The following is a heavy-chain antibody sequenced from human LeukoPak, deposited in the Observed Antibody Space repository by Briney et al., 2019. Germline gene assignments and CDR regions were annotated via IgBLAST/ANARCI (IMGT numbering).Heavy chain of an antibody. J-gene: IGHJ5*02. CDR3: ARSLPYDFWSGYNFNWFDP. CDR1: GGTFSSYA. D-gene: IGHD3-3*01. CDR2: IIPIFGTA. V-gene: IGHV1-69*05. Sequence: GSSVKVSCKASGGTFSSYAISWVRQAPGQGLEWMGGIIPIFGTANYARKFQGRVTITTDESTSTAYMELSSLRSEDTAVYYCARSLPYDFWSGYNFNWFDPWGHGTLVTVSS.